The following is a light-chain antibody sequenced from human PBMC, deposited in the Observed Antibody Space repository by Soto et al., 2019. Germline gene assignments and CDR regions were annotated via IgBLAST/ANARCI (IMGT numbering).Light chain of an antibody. CDR3: CSYAASSTLL. CDR2: EGN. J-gene: IGLJ1*01. CDR1: NSDVGIYNL. Sequence: QSALAQPASVSASPGQSITISCTGTNSDVGIYNLVSWFQQHPGKAPKLILYEGNKRPSGVSNRSSGSKSGNTASLTISGLQAEDEADYYCCSYAASSTLLFGTGTKVTVL. V-gene: IGLV2-23*01.